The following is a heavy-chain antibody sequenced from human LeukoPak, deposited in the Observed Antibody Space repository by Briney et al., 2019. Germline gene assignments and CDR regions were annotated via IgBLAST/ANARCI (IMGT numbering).Heavy chain of an antibody. V-gene: IGHV1-69*04. CDR2: IIPILGIA. CDR1: GGTFSSYT. Sequence: GSPVKVSCKASGGTFSSYTISWVRQAPGQGLEWMGRIIPILGIANYAQKFQGRVTITADKSTSTAYMELSSLRSEDTAVYYCARDGVGATIGLDYWGQGTLVTVSS. J-gene: IGHJ4*02. D-gene: IGHD1-26*01. CDR3: ARDGVGATIGLDY.